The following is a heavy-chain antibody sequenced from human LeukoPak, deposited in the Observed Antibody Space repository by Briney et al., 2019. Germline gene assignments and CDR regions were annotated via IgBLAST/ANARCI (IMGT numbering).Heavy chain of an antibody. J-gene: IGHJ4*02. CDR3: ARRRLAVAGNYFDY. CDR2: IYYSGST. V-gene: IGHV4-31*03. Sequence: SQTLSLTCTVSGGSISSGGYYWSWIRQHPGKGLEWIGYIYYSGSTNYNPSLKSRVTISVDTSKNQFSLKLSSVTAADTAVYYCARRRLAVAGNYFDYWGQGTLVTVSS. D-gene: IGHD6-19*01. CDR1: GGSISSGGYY.